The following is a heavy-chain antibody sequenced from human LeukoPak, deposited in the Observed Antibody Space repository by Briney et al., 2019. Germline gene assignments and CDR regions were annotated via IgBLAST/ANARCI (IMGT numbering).Heavy chain of an antibody. J-gene: IGHJ3*02. V-gene: IGHV1-2*02. D-gene: IGHD2-15*01. Sequence: GASVKVSCKASGYTFTGYYMHWVRQAPGQGLEWMGWINPNSGGTDYAQKFQGRVTMTRDTSISTAYMELSRLRSDDTAVYYCARGGIVVVVAATLAFDIWGQGTMVTVSS. CDR1: GYTFTGYY. CDR3: ARGGIVVVVAATLAFDI. CDR2: INPNSGGT.